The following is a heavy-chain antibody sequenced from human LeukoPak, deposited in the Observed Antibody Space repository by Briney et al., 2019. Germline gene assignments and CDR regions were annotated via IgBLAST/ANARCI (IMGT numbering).Heavy chain of an antibody. Sequence: SETLSLTCTVSGGSISSSSYYWGWIRQPPGKGLEWIGSIYYSGSTYYNPSLKSRVTISVDTSKNQFSLKLSSVTAADTAVYYCARQHDCVWGSYPSWFDPWGQGTLVTVSS. CDR1: GGSISSSSYY. D-gene: IGHD3-16*01. CDR3: ARQHDCVWGSYPSWFDP. V-gene: IGHV4-39*01. CDR2: IYYSGST. J-gene: IGHJ5*02.